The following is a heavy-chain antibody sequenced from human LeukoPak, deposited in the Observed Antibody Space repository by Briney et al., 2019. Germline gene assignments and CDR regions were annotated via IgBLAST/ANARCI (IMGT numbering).Heavy chain of an antibody. J-gene: IGHJ4*02. Sequence: GGSLRLSCAASGFTFSSYGMSWVRQAPGKGLEWVSAISGSGGFTYYADSVRGRFTISRDNSKSILSLQMNSLRAEDTAIYYCATYRQVLLPFESWDQGTLVTVSS. CDR2: ISGSGGFT. D-gene: IGHD5-18*01. CDR3: ATYRQVLLPFES. V-gene: IGHV3-23*01. CDR1: GFTFSSYG.